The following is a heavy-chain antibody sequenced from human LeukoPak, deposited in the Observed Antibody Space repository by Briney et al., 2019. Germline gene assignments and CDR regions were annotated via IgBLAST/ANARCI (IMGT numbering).Heavy chain of an antibody. Sequence: SETLSLTCTVSGGSISSYYWSWIRQPPGKGLEWIGNIYYSGSTNYNPSLKSRVTISVDTSKNQFSLKLSSVTAADTAVYYCARGGGMGHYYYYMDVWGKGTTVTISS. CDR2: IYYSGST. V-gene: IGHV4-59*01. D-gene: IGHD5-24*01. CDR3: ARGGGMGHYYYYMDV. CDR1: GGSISSYY. J-gene: IGHJ6*03.